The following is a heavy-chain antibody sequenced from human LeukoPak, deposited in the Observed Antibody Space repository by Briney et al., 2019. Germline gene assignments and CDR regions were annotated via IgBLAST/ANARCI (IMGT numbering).Heavy chain of an antibody. Sequence: PGGSLRLFCAASGFIFSRYSMNWVRQAPGKGLEWVASMSVGSGLIHYAESVRGRFTVSRDNAKNSLYLQMKSLRAYDTAVYFCSREFEDAASGVGYWGQGTLVTVSS. CDR3: SREFEDAASGVGY. V-gene: IGHV3-21*01. D-gene: IGHD3-3*01. CDR2: MSVGSGLI. J-gene: IGHJ4*02. CDR1: GFIFSRYS.